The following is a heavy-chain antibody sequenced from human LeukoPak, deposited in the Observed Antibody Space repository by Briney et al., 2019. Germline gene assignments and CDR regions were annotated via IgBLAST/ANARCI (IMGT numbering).Heavy chain of an antibody. Sequence: SDTLSLTCAVYGGSFSGYYWSWIRQPPGKGLEWIGEINHSGSSNYNPSLKSRVTKSENTSKNQFALKLSSGTAADTAGYYCARAQQLGRHFDYWGQGTRDSVSS. D-gene: IGHD6-13*01. CDR2: INHSGSS. V-gene: IGHV4-34*01. CDR3: ARAQQLGRHFDY. CDR1: GGSFSGYY. J-gene: IGHJ4*02.